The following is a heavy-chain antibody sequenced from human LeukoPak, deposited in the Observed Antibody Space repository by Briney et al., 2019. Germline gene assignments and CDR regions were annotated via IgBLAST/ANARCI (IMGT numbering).Heavy chain of an antibody. Sequence: GGSLRLFCAVSGFTFSDCYMTWIRQAPGKGLEWVSYITGSGTAKYYADSVNGRFTISRDNAKNSLYLQMNSLRAEDTAVYYCARARLWFGEFDFWGQGTLVTVPS. V-gene: IGHV3-11*01. CDR2: ITGSGTAK. D-gene: IGHD3-10*01. CDR3: ARARLWFGEFDF. J-gene: IGHJ4*02. CDR1: GFTFSDCY.